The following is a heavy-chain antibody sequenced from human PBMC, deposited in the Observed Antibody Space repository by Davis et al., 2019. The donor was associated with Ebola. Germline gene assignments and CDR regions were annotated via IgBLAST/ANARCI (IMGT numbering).Heavy chain of an antibody. V-gene: IGHV3-30*03. CDR2: ISYDGSNK. D-gene: IGHD3-3*01. Sequence: PGGSLRLSCAASGFTFSSYGMHWVRQAPGKGLEWVAVISYDGSNKYYADSVKGRFTISRDNSKNTLYLQMNSLRAEDTAVYYCARGGTYYDFWSGYYGDIDYWGQGTLVTVSS. J-gene: IGHJ4*02. CDR3: ARGGTYYDFWSGYYGDIDY. CDR1: GFTFSSYG.